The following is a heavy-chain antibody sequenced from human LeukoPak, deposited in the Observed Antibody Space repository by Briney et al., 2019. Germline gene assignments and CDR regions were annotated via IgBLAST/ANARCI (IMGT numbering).Heavy chain of an antibody. CDR3: GKIVSASSSNY. J-gene: IGHJ4*02. D-gene: IGHD6-13*01. CDR1: GFTFSSYA. Sequence: GGSLRLSCAASGFTFSSYAMSWVRQAPGKGLEWVSTVSGSGGSTYYADSVKGRFIISRDNSKKTLYLQMNSLRAEDTAVYYCGKIVSASSSNYWGQGTLVTVSS. V-gene: IGHV3-23*01. CDR2: VSGSGGST.